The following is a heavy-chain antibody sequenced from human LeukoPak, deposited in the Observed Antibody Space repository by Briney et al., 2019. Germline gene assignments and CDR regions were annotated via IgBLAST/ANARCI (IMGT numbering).Heavy chain of an antibody. Sequence: SSETLSLTCTYSGGSISSSSYHWGWVRQSPGKGLEWVASVFFNGDTYYNPSLKSRVTISVDTSKNQFYLKLSSVTAADTAMYYCTRDSSSSWYYFDYWGQGTLVTVSS. CDR3: TRDSSSSWYYFDY. D-gene: IGHD6-13*01. J-gene: IGHJ4*02. CDR1: GGSISSSSYH. V-gene: IGHV4-39*07. CDR2: VFFNGDT.